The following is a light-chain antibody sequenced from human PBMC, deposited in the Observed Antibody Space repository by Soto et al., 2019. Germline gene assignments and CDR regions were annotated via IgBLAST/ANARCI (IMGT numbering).Light chain of an antibody. Sequence: EIVMTQSPVTLSVSPGERATLSCWASQSVKNNLAWYQQRPGQAPRLLIYDASTRPTGVPTRFSGSGSGTGFTLTISGLQSEDSATYYCQQHDTWPLSFGPGTKVEIK. CDR1: QSVKNN. V-gene: IGKV3-15*01. CDR3: QQHDTWPLS. J-gene: IGKJ1*01. CDR2: DAS.